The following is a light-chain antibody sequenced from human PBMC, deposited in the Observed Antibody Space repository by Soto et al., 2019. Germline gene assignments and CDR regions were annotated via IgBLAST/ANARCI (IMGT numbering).Light chain of an antibody. CDR2: AAS. J-gene: IGKJ1*01. V-gene: IGKV1-6*01. CDR1: QAIRGD. CDR3: LQDFNYPWT. Sequence: AIQMTQFPSSLSASVGDRVTITCRASQAIRGDLAWFQQKPGKAPKLLIYAASSLQSEVPSRFSGSGSASEYTLTISSLQPEDFETYFCLQDFNYPWTFGPGTKVDIK.